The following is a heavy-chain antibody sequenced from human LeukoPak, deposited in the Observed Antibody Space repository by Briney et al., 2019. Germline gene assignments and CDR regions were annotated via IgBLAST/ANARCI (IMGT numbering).Heavy chain of an antibody. Sequence: GGSLRLSCAASGFTFSSYAMHWVRQAPGKGLEWVAVISYDGSNKYYADSAKGRFTISRDNSKNTLYLQMNSLRAEDTAVYYCARDGRGSGWSMEFGPWGQGTLVTVSS. V-gene: IGHV3-30*04. CDR3: ARDGRGSGWSMEFGP. J-gene: IGHJ5*02. CDR2: ISYDGSNK. D-gene: IGHD6-19*01. CDR1: GFTFSSYA.